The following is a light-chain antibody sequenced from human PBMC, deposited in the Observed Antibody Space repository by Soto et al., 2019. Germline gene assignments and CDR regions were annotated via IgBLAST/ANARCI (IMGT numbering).Light chain of an antibody. CDR2: AAS. CDR3: PQLNSYSLP. J-gene: IGKJ4*01. V-gene: IGKV1-9*01. CDR1: QGIGSY. Sequence: IQLTQSPSSLSASVGDRVTITCRASQGIGSYLAWYQQKPGKAPNLLIYAASTLQSGVPSRFSGSGSGTDFTLIISSLQPEDSATYYCPQLNSYSLPFGGGTKVDIK.